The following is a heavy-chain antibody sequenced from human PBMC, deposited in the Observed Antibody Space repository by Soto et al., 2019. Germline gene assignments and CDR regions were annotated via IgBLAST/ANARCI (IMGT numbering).Heavy chain of an antibody. V-gene: IGHV3-13*01. CDR3: ARGGVKEVSWNWFET. CDR1: GFTFSSHD. D-gene: IGHD1-1*01. J-gene: IGHJ5*02. Sequence: EVQLVESGGGLVQPGGSLRLSCTASGFTFSSHDMHWVRQVTGKGLEWVAGIDSARDRKYSDSVKGRCTISRENAKTSLHLEMNSLGGEDTAVYYCARGGVKEVSWNWFETWGQGTLVTVSS. CDR2: IDSARDR.